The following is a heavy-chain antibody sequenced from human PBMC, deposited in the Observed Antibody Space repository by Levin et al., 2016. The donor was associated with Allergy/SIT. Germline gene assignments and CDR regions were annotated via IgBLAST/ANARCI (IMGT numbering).Heavy chain of an antibody. J-gene: IGHJ4*02. D-gene: IGHD1-1*01. CDR3: ARDPLENWNAFDY. Sequence: SVKVSCKASGDTFSNRAFHWVRQAPGQGLEWMGSVVPLFNTGHYARKFQDRVTITADESTRTTYLELKGLTSEDTAVYYCARDPLENWNAFDYWGQGTMVTVSS. CDR1: GDTFSNRA. CDR2: VVPLFNTG. V-gene: IGHV1-69*13.